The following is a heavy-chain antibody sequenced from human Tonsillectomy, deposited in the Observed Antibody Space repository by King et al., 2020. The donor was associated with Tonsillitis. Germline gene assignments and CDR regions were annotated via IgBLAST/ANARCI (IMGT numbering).Heavy chain of an antibody. Sequence: EVQLVESGGGWEQPGGSLRLSCAASGFTFSNFAMSWVRQAPGKGLEWVSAISGGGVSTYYADSVKGRFTISRDNSRNTLYLQMNSLRAEDTAVYYCAKEVGHRSPPFDYWGQGILVTVSS. CDR1: GFTFSNFA. CDR2: ISGGGVST. D-gene: IGHD2-15*01. V-gene: IGHV3-23*04. J-gene: IGHJ4*02. CDR3: AKEVGHRSPPFDY.